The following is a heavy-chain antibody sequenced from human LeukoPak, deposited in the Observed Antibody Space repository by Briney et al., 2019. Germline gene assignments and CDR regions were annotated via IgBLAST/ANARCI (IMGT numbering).Heavy chain of an antibody. J-gene: IGHJ4*02. CDR3: ARDVTAIGVYFDY. CDR1: GYTISSYG. V-gene: IGHV1-18*01. CDR2: ISAYNGNT. D-gene: IGHD2-21*02. Sequence: ASVKVSCKASGYTISSYGMSWVRRAPGQGLEGMGWISAYNGNTNYARKLQDRVTMTTDTSTSTAYMELRSLRSDDTAVYYCARDVTAIGVYFDYWGQGTLVTVSS.